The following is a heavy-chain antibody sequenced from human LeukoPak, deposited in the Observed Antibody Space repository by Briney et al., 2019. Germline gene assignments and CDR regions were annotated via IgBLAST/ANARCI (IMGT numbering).Heavy chain of an antibody. Sequence: ASVKVSCKASGYTFTSYGITWVRQAPGQGLEWMGWISAYNGETEYALKFQGRVTMTTDTSTSTAYMELRSLTSDDTGVYYCARDIMVRGRPVRPDFWGQGTLVTVSS. D-gene: IGHD3-10*01. J-gene: IGHJ4*02. V-gene: IGHV1-18*04. CDR1: GYTFTSYG. CDR2: ISAYNGET. CDR3: ARDIMVRGRPVRPDF.